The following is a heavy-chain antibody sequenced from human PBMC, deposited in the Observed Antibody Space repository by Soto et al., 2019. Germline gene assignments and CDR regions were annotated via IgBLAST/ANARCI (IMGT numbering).Heavy chain of an antibody. CDR2: IYSGGST. Sequence: PGGSLRLSCAASGFTVSSNYMSWVRQAPGKGLEWVSVIYSGGSTYYADSVKGRFTISRDNSKNTLYLQMNSLRAEDTAVFYCARVPLWFGAPGGWFDPWGQGTLVTVSS. D-gene: IGHD3-10*01. CDR3: ARVPLWFGAPGGWFDP. J-gene: IGHJ5*02. CDR1: GFTVSSNY. V-gene: IGHV3-66*01.